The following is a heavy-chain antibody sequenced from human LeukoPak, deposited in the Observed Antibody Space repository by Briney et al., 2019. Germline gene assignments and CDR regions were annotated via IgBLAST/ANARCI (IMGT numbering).Heavy chain of an antibody. D-gene: IGHD1-26*01. CDR3: AREVGQHRWDWFDP. Sequence: ASVKVSCKASGYTFTSYGISWVRQAPGQGLEWMGWMNPNSGNTDYAQKFQDRITMTRNRSISTAYMEPSNLRSDDTAMYYCAREVGQHRWDWFDPWGQETLVTVSS. CDR2: MNPNSGNT. CDR1: GYTFTSYG. V-gene: IGHV1-8*02. J-gene: IGHJ5*02.